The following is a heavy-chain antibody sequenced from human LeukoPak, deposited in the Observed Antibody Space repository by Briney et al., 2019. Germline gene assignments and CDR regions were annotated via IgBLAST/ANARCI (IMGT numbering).Heavy chain of an antibody. V-gene: IGHV3-23*01. D-gene: IGHD3-3*01. CDR3: AFPYDFWSGYLDYYGMDV. J-gene: IGHJ6*02. Sequence: GGSLRLSCAASGFTFSSYAMSWVRQAPGKGLEWVSAISGSGGSTYYADSVKGRFTISRDNFKNTLYLQMNSLRAEDTAVYYCAFPYDFWSGYLDYYGMDVWGQGTTVTVSS. CDR2: ISGSGGST. CDR1: GFTFSSYA.